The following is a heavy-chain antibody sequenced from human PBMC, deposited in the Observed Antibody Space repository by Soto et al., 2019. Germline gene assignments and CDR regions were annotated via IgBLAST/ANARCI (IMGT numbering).Heavy chain of an antibody. CDR1: GFTFSNYW. CDR2: IKEDGSQR. Sequence: GGSLRLSGAASGFTFSNYWMTWVRQTPGKGLEWVANIKEDGSQRNYADSVKGRFTISRDNAKKSLFLEMNSLRAEDTAVYYCARDSGGCRGTNCHDAFDIWGQGTMVTVSS. J-gene: IGHJ3*02. D-gene: IGHD1-1*01. V-gene: IGHV3-7*01. CDR3: ARDSGGCRGTNCHDAFDI.